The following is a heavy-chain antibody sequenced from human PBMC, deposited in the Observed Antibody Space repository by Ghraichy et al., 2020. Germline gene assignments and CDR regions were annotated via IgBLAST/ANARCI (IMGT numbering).Heavy chain of an antibody. J-gene: IGHJ6*02. V-gene: IGHV3-21*01. CDR3: ARDVKNRVGSMDV. CDR2: ITSGTNYI. Sequence: GGSLRLSCAASEFTFSNYIMNWVRQAPGKGLEWVSSITSGTNYIHYADSVKGRFTISRDNAKNSLYLQMNSLRAEDTAVYYCARDVKNRVGSMDVWGQGTTVTVSS. CDR1: EFTFSNYI. D-gene: IGHD1-26*01.